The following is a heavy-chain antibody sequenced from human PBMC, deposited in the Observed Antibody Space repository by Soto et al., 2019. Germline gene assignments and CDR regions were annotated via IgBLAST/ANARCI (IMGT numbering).Heavy chain of an antibody. CDR3: AREYYYDSSGWNKGTSLCDP. D-gene: IGHD3-22*01. Sequence: QVQLQESGPGLVKPSETLSLTCTVSGGSISSYYWSWIRQPPGKGLEWIGYIYYSGSTNYNPSLKGRVNISVDTSKNQFSLKLSSVTAADTAVYYCAREYYYDSSGWNKGTSLCDPWGQGTLVTVSS. V-gene: IGHV4-59*01. CDR1: GGSISSYY. J-gene: IGHJ5*02. CDR2: IYYSGST.